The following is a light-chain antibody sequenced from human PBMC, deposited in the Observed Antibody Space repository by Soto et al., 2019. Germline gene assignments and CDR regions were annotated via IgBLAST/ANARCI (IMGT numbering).Light chain of an antibody. Sequence: DIVLTQSPGTLSLSPGERATLSCRASQSVSSSYLAWYQQKPGQAPRLLIYGASSCATGIPDRFSGSGSGTDFTLTISRLEPEDFAVYYCQQYGSSPWTFGQGTKVEIK. CDR3: QQYGSSPWT. CDR2: GAS. V-gene: IGKV3-20*01. J-gene: IGKJ1*01. CDR1: QSVSSSY.